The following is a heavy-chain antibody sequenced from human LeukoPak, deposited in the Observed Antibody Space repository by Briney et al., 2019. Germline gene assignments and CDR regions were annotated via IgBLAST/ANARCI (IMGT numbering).Heavy chain of an antibody. CDR2: INSDGSST. D-gene: IGHD3-22*01. Sequence: QPGGSLRLSCAASGFTFSSYWMHWVRQAPGKGLVWVSRINSDGSSTSYADSVKGRFTISRDNAKNTLYLQMNSLRAEDTAVYYCARDPVPYYYDSSGDNRRFDYWGQGTLVTVSS. CDR1: GFTFSSYW. V-gene: IGHV3-74*01. J-gene: IGHJ4*02. CDR3: ARDPVPYYYDSSGDNRRFDY.